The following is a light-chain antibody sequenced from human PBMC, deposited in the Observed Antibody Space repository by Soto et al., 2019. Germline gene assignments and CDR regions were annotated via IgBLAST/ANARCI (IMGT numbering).Light chain of an antibody. Sequence: DIQITQSPSSLSASVGDRVTITCQATQDISNLLNWFQQKPGKAPKLLIYDASNLETGVPSRFSGSGSGTDFTFTISSLQAEDIETYYCQQYENLTITFGQGTRLEIK. CDR2: DAS. CDR3: QQYENLTIT. J-gene: IGKJ5*01. CDR1: QDISNL. V-gene: IGKV1-33*01.